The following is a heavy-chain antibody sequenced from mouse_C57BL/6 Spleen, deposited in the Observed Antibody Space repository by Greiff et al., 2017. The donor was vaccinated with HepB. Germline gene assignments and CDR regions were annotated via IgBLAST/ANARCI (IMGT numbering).Heavy chain of an antibody. J-gene: IGHJ4*01. CDR2: ISGGGGNT. CDR1: GFTFSSYT. CDR3: ARKGGSNAMDD. D-gene: IGHD1-1*01. V-gene: IGHV5-9*01. Sequence: EVKLVESGGGLVKPGGSLKLSCAASGFTFSSYTMSWVRQTPEKRLEWVATISGGGGNTYYPDSVKGRFTISRDNAKNTLYLQMSSLRSEDTALYYCARKGGSNAMDDWGQGTSVTVSS.